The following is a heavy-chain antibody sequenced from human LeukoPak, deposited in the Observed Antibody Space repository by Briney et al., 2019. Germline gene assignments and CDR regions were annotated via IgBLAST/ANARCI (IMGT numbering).Heavy chain of an antibody. CDR2: ISSSSGTI. CDR1: GFTFSSYA. Sequence: PGGSLRLSCSASGFTFSSYAMHWVRQAPGKGLEWLSYISSSSGTIYYADSVKGRFTISRDNAKNALYLQMNSLTDEDTAVYYCARVDYFESGGQGTLVTVSS. J-gene: IGHJ4*02. V-gene: IGHV3-48*02. CDR3: ARVDYFES.